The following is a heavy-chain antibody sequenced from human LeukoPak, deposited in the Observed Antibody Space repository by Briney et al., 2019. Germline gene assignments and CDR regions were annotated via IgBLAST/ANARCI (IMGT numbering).Heavy chain of an antibody. Sequence: ASVKVSCKASGYTFTGYYMHWVRQAPGQGLEWMGWINPNSGGTNCAQKFQGRVTMTRDTSISTAYMELSRLRSDDTAVYYCARQAHTVTLYNWFDPWGQGTLVTVSS. CDR3: ARQAHTVTLYNWFDP. CDR2: INPNSGGT. J-gene: IGHJ5*02. D-gene: IGHD4-17*01. CDR1: GYTFTGYY. V-gene: IGHV1-2*02.